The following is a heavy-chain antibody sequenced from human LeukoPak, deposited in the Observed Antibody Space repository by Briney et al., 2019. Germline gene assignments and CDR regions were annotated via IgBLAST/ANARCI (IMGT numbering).Heavy chain of an antibody. V-gene: IGHV1-2*02. Sequence: ASVKVSCNASGYNFTGYYIHWVRQAPGQGPEWMGWINPTSGVTVYAQKFQGRVTMTRDTSISTAYMELSSLQSDDTAMYYCARDRLSASDIWGQGTMVTVSS. CDR1: GYNFTGYY. CDR2: INPTSGVT. J-gene: IGHJ3*02. CDR3: ARDRLSASDI.